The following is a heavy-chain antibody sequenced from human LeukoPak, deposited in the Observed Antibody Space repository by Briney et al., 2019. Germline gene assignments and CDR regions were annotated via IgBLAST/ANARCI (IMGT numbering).Heavy chain of an antibody. Sequence: GESLKISCKGSGYSFTNYWIAWVRQMPGKGLEWMGIIYPGDSDTRYSPSFQGQVTISADRSITTAYLQWRSLKASDTAIYYCVRHRTDGYNYDGSDIWGQGTKVTVSS. V-gene: IGHV5-51*01. CDR2: IYPGDSDT. J-gene: IGHJ3*02. CDR1: GYSFTNYW. CDR3: VRHRTDGYNYDGSDI. D-gene: IGHD5-24*01.